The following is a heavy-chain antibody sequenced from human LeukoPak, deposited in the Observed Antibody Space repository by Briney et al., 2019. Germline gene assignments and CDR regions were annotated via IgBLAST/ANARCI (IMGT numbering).Heavy chain of an antibody. J-gene: IGHJ4*02. V-gene: IGHV3-23*01. Sequence: PGGSLRLSCAASGFTFSSYDMSWVRQAPGKGLEWVSAISGSGGSTYYADSVKGRFTISRDNSKNTLYLQMNSLRAEDTAVYYCASRNDYGVHLFDYWGQGTLVTVSS. D-gene: IGHD4-17*01. CDR3: ASRNDYGVHLFDY. CDR1: GFTFSSYD. CDR2: ISGSGGST.